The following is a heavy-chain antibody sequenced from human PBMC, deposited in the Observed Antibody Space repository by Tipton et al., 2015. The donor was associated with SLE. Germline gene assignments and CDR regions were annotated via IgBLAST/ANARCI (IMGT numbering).Heavy chain of an antibody. D-gene: IGHD3-10*01. CDR3: ARDGYYGSGSYDAFDI. J-gene: IGHJ3*02. V-gene: IGHV3-74*01. Sequence: SLRLSCAASGFTFSSYWMHWVRQAPGKGLVWVSRINTDGSSTSYADSVKGRFTISRDNAKNTLYLQMTSLRAEDTAVYYCARDGYYGSGSYDAFDIWGQGTMVTVSS. CDR1: GFTFSSYW. CDR2: INTDGSST.